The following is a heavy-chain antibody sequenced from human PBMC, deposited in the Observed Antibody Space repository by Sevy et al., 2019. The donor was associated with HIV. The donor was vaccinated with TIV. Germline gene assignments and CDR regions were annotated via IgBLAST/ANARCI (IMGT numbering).Heavy chain of an antibody. V-gene: IGHV3-21*01. J-gene: IGHJ4*02. Sequence: GESLKISCAASGFTFSSYSMNWVRQAPGKGLEWVSSISSSSYIYYADSVKGRFTISRDNAKNSLYLQMNSLRAEDTAVYYCARSVVIRLPRGGYFDYWGQGTLVTVSS. CDR2: ISSSSYI. CDR3: ARSVVIRLPRGGYFDY. D-gene: IGHD2-21*01. CDR1: GFTFSSYS.